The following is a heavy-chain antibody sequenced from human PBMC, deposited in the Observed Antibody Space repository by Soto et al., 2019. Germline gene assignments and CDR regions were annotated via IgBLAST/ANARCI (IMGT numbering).Heavy chain of an antibody. J-gene: IGHJ4*02. D-gene: IGHD4-17*01. V-gene: IGHV1-3*01. CDR2: INAGNGNT. CDR1: GFTFTSYW. CDR3: AIGPAMTTLKSFDY. Sequence: KISCKGSGFTFTSYWISWVRQAPGQRLEWMGWINAGNGNTKYSQKFQGRVTITRDTSASTAYMELSSLRSEDTAVYYCAIGPAMTTLKSFDYWGQGTLVTVSS.